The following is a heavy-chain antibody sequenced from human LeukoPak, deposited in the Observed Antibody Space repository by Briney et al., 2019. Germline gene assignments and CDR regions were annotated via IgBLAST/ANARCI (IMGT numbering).Heavy chain of an antibody. V-gene: IGHV3-21*01. J-gene: IGHJ4*02. CDR2: ISSSGTYI. CDR3: ARDQGGSGGN. D-gene: IGHD3-10*01. CDR1: GFAFSSYS. Sequence: GGSLRLSRAASGFAFSSYSMHWVRQAPWKGLEWVSSISSSGTYIYYADSVKGRFTISRDNAKNSVHLQMNSLRAEDTAVYYCARDQGGSGGNWGQGTPVTVSS.